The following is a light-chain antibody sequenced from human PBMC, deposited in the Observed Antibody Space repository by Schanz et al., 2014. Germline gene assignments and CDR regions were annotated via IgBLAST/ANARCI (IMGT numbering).Light chain of an antibody. J-gene: IGLJ2*01. Sequence: QSALTQPASVSGSPGQSITISCTGTSSDVGGYNFVSWYQQHTGKAPKVIIYDVSNRPSGVSNRFSGSKSDVTASLTVSGLQAEDEADYYCSSYAGSNNPVVFGGGTKVTVL. CDR2: DVS. V-gene: IGLV2-14*03. CDR3: SSYAGSNNPVV. CDR1: SSDVGGYNF.